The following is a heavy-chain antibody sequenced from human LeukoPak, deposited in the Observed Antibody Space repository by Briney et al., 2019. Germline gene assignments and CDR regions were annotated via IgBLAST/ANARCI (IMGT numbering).Heavy chain of an antibody. V-gene: IGHV1-18*04. D-gene: IGHD5/OR15-5a*01. CDR2: ISAYNGNT. J-gene: IGHJ5*02. CDR3: AIDKVSTPTTLAFDP. Sequence: ASVKVSCKASGYTFTGYYMHWVRQAPGQGLEWMGWISAYNGNTNYAQKFQGRVTMTTDTSTSTAYMELRSLRSDDTAVYYCAIDKVSTPTTLAFDPWGQGTLVTVSS. CDR1: GYTFTGYY.